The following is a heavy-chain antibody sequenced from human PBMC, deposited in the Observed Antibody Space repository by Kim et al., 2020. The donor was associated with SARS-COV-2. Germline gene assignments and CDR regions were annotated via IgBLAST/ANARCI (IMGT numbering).Heavy chain of an antibody. V-gene: IGHV3-30*18. Sequence: GGSLRLSCAASGFTFSSYGMHWVRQAPGKGLEWVAVISYDGSNKYYADSVKGRFTISRDNSKNTLYLQMNSLRAEDTAVYYCAKDLTYYDFWSGYYNGEGYYYYGMDVWGQGTTVTVSS. D-gene: IGHD3-3*01. J-gene: IGHJ6*02. CDR2: ISYDGSNK. CDR1: GFTFSSYG. CDR3: AKDLTYYDFWSGYYNGEGYYYYGMDV.